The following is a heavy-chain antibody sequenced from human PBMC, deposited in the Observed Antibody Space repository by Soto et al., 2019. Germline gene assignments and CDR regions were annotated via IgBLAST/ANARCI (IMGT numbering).Heavy chain of an antibody. Sequence: QVQLQESGPGLVKPSQTLSLTCTASGGSISSSDYHWSWIRQSPGKGLEWIAYIYYSGGTYYNPYIESGVTISIDTSKNQFSLNLSSVTAADTAVYYCAIVTWSGYKRYYFEFWGQGTLVTVAS. D-gene: IGHD3-3*01. CDR3: AIVTWSGYKRYYFEF. V-gene: IGHV4-30-4*01. J-gene: IGHJ4*02. CDR2: IYYSGGT. CDR1: GGSISSSDYH.